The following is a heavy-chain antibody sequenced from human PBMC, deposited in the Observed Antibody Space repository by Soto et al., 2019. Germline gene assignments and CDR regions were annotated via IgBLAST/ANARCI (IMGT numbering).Heavy chain of an antibody. V-gene: IGHV1-2*02. CDR1: GYTFTGYY. D-gene: IGHD2-2*02. CDR3: ARGASYRYCSSTTSSTHRSYYYYGMDV. Sequence: ASVKVSCKASGYTFTGYYMHWVRQAPGQGLEWMGWINPNSGGTNYAQKFQGRVTMTRDTSISTADIELSKLRADDRAGHYCARGASYRYCSSTTSSTHRSYYYYGMDVWGQGTTVTVSS. J-gene: IGHJ6*02. CDR2: INPNSGGT.